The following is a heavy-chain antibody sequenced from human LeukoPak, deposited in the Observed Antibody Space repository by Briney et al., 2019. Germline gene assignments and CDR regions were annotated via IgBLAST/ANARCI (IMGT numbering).Heavy chain of an antibody. V-gene: IGHV3-23*01. J-gene: IGHJ4*02. Sequence: PGGSLRLSCAASGFTFTTYALTWVRQAPGKGLEWVSTISGSGGSTYYADSVKGRFTISRDNSKNTVYLQMNNLTAEDTAVYYCAKAHTTSLLTAYYCFDYWGQGTLVTVSS. CDR3: AKAHTTSLLTAYYCFDY. D-gene: IGHD3-9*01. CDR2: ISGSGGST. CDR1: GFTFTTYA.